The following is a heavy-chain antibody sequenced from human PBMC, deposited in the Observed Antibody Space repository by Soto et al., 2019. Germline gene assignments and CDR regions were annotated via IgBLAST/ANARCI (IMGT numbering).Heavy chain of an antibody. CDR3: ARTGGLFTTSWYVFEY. CDR1: GYSFGDFD. CDR2: MNPKRGDT. J-gene: IGHJ4*02. D-gene: IGHD6-13*01. V-gene: IGHV1-8*01. Sequence: ASVKVSCKTSGYSFGDFDINWIRQAPGQGLEWMGWMNPKRGDTGSAQKFQGRVTMTRNTSINTAFLEVTGLTSDDTAVYFCARTGGLFTTSWYVFEYWGPGSLVTV.